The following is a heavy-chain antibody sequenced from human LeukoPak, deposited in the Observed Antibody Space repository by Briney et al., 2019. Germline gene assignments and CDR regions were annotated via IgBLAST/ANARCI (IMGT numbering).Heavy chain of an antibody. J-gene: IGHJ4*02. V-gene: IGHV4-61*02. CDR2: IYTSGST. Sequence: SQTLSLTCTVSGGSISSGSYYWSWIRQRAGKGLEWIVRIYTSGSTNDNPSLNSRVTTSVDTSTNPFSLKLSSVTAADTAVYYSARASRSSSSLNWGQGTPVTVSS. CDR1: GGSISSGSYY. D-gene: IGHD6-6*01. CDR3: ARASRSSSSLN.